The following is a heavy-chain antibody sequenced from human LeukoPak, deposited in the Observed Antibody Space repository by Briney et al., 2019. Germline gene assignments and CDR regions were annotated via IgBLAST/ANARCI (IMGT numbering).Heavy chain of an antibody. CDR1: GGSISSGGYS. J-gene: IGHJ5*02. V-gene: IGHV4-30-2*01. CDR2: IYHSGST. Sequence: SETLSLTCAVSGGSISSGGYSWSWIRQPPGKGLEWIGYIYHSGSTYYNPSLKSRVTISVDRSKNQFSLKLSSVTAADTAVYYCVRDLRGRFDPWGQGTLVTVSS. CDR3: VRDLRGRFDP. D-gene: IGHD6-13*01.